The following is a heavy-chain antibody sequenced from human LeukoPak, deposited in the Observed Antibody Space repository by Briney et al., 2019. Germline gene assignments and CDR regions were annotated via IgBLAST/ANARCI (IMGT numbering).Heavy chain of an antibody. V-gene: IGHV3-23*01. D-gene: IGHD3-10*01. CDR3: AKDFSFRHPPPQPLFLYYYGSGSYYNAPRMFQH. J-gene: IGHJ1*01. CDR1: GFTFSSYA. CDR2: ISGSGGST. Sequence: PGGSLRLSCAASGFTFSSYAMSWVRQAPGKGLEWVSAISGSGGSTYYADSVKGRFTISRDNSKNTLYLQMNSLRAEDTAVYYCAKDFSFRHPPPQPLFLYYYGSGSYYNAPRMFQHWGQGTLVTVSS.